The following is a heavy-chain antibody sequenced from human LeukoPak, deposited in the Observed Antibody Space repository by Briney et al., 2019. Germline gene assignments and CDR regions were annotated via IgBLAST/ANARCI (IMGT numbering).Heavy chain of an antibody. CDR1: GFMFSSSW. J-gene: IGHJ4*02. V-gene: IGHV3-23*01. D-gene: IGHD3-22*01. Sequence: GGSLRLSCAASGFMFSSSWMSWVRLAPGKGLEWVSTISGSGDSTYYADSVKGRFTISRDNSKNTLYLQMNSLRAEDTAVYYCAKGTFYYDSSGYSQDSGFDYWGQGTLVTVSS. CDR2: ISGSGDST. CDR3: AKGTFYYDSSGYSQDSGFDY.